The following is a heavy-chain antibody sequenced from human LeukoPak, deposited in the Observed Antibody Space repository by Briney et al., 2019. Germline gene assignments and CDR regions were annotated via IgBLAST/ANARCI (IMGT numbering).Heavy chain of an antibody. CDR1: GGTFSIYA. D-gene: IGHD6-13*01. CDR3: AYHLAAAGTFDY. V-gene: IGHV1-69*13. CDR2: IIPIFGTA. Sequence: SVKVSCKASGGTFSIYAISWVRQATGQGLEWMGGIIPIFGTANYAQKFQGRVTITADESMSTAYMELSSLRSEDTAVYYCAYHLAAAGTFDYWGQGTLVTVSS. J-gene: IGHJ4*02.